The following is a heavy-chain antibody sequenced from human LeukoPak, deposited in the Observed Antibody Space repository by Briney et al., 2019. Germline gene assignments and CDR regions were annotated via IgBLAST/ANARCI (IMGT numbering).Heavy chain of an antibody. J-gene: IGHJ4*02. V-gene: IGHV3-23*01. CDR1: GFTFSSYA. Sequence: PGGSLRLSCAASGFTFSSYAMSWVRQAPGKGLEWVSAISGSGGTTTYADSVKGRFTISRDNSKNTLYLQMNSLRVEDTAVYYCAKGRTPLTFGGVIVCWGQGTLVTVSS. CDR2: ISGSGGTT. CDR3: AKGRTPLTFGGVIVC. D-gene: IGHD3-16*02.